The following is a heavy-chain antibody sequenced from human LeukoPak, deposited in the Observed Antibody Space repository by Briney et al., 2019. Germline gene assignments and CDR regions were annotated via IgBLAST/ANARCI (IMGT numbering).Heavy chain of an antibody. D-gene: IGHD3-16*01. CDR3: ATSYDVKTAPYDL. CDR2: IFTSGRS. J-gene: IGHJ5*02. Sequence: SETLFLTCTVSGGSLSSYCWSWVRHSPGKGPEWIGYIFTSGRSDYNPSLKSRVTMSVDTSKNQVPMDLRFLTAADTAVYYCATSYDVKTAPYDLWGQGTLVTVSS. CDR1: GGSLSSYC. V-gene: IGHV4-4*09.